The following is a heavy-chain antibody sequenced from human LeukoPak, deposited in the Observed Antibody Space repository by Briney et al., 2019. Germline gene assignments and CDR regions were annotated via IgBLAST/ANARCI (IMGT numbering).Heavy chain of an antibody. V-gene: IGHV4-34*01. J-gene: IGHJ4*02. CDR3: ARGSELGNDY. CDR2: INHSGST. CDR1: GGSFSGYY. Sequence: PSETLSLTCAVYGGSFSGYYWSWIRQPPGKGLEWIGEINHSGSTNYNPSLKSRVTISVDTSKNQFSLKLSSVTAADTAVYYCARGSELGNDYWGQGTLVTVSS. D-gene: IGHD7-27*01.